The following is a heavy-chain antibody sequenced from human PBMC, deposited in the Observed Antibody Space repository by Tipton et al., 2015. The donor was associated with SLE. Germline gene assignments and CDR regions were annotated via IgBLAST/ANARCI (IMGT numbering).Heavy chain of an antibody. J-gene: IGHJ6*02. Sequence: TLSLTCAVYGGSFSGYYWSWIRQPPGKGLEWIGEINHSGSTNYNPSLKGRVTISVDTSKNQFSLKLSSVTAADTAVYYCARGGGSYGSGSYYPMDVWGQGTTVTVSS. CDR1: GGSFSGYY. CDR2: INHSGST. D-gene: IGHD3-10*01. CDR3: ARGGGSYGSGSYYPMDV. V-gene: IGHV4-34*01.